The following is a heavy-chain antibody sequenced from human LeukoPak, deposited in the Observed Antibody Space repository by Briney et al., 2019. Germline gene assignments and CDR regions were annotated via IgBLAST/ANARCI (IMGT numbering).Heavy chain of an antibody. Sequence: SETLSLTCTVSGGSISSSSYYWGWIRQPPGKGLEWIGSIYYSGSTYYSASLKSRVTISVDTSKNQFSLKLSSVTAADTAVYYCARLFGWGLISQAYLAFDIWGQGTMVTVSS. CDR2: IYYSGST. CDR1: GGSISSSSYY. J-gene: IGHJ3*02. D-gene: IGHD3-10*01. V-gene: IGHV4-39*01. CDR3: ARLFGWGLISQAYLAFDI.